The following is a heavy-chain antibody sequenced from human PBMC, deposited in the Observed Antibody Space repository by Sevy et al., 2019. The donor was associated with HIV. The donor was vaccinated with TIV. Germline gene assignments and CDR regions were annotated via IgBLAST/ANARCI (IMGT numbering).Heavy chain of an antibody. CDR3: ASTLTGAGIATGAFDI. V-gene: IGHV5-51*01. D-gene: IGHD6-25*01. CDR2: IYPGDSDT. J-gene: IGHJ3*02. CDR1: GYSFTSYW. Sequence: GESLKISCKGSGYSFTSYWIGWVRQMPGKGLEWMGIIYPGDSDTRYSPSFQGQVTISADKSISTAYLQWSSLKASDTAMYYCASTLTGAGIATGAFDIWGQGTMVTVSS.